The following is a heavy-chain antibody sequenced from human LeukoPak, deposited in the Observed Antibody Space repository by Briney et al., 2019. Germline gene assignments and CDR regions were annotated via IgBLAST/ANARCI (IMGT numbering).Heavy chain of an antibody. CDR3: ITDLMDV. CDR2: IKSKSDGETT. V-gene: IGHV3-15*01. CDR1: GFTCSNAW. Sequence: PGGSLRLSCAVSGFTCSNAWMSWVRQAPGKGLEWVGRIKSKSDGETTEYAAPVNGRFTISRDDSKNTLYLQMNSLKTEDTAVYYCITDLMDVLGQGTTVTVSS. J-gene: IGHJ6*02.